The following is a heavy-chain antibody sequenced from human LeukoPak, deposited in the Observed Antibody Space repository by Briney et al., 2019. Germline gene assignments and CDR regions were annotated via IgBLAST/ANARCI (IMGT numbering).Heavy chain of an antibody. D-gene: IGHD4-17*01. CDR2: IKSKADGGTS. V-gene: IGHV3-15*01. CDR3: STDNNYGDYGLDY. J-gene: IGHJ4*02. CDR1: GFTFSNAW. Sequence: GGSLRLSCAASGFTFSNAWMSWVRQAPGKGLEWGGRIKSKADGGTSDYTAPVKGRFTISRDDSKNTLYLQMNSLKSEDTALYYCSTDNNYGDYGLDYWGQGTLVTVSS.